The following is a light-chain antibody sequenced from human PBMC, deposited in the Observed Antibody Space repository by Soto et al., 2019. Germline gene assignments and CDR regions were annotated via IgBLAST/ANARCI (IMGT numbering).Light chain of an antibody. Sequence: EIVLTQSPATLSLSPGERATLSCRASQSVSSYLAWYQQKPGQAPRPLIYGASSRATGIPDRFSGSGSGTDFTLTISRLEPEDFAVYYCQQYGSSPSITFGQGTRLEI. CDR3: QQYGSSPSIT. CDR1: QSVSSY. J-gene: IGKJ5*01. CDR2: GAS. V-gene: IGKV3-20*01.